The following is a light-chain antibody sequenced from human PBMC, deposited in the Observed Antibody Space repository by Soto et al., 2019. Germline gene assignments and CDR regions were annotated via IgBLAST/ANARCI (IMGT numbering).Light chain of an antibody. CDR3: SSFTSSNTYVV. J-gene: IGLJ2*01. CDR2: DVS. Sequence: QSVLTQPASVSGSPGQSITISCTGTSSDIGGYNYVSWYQQHPGKAPKLMIYDVSNRPSGVSNRFSGSKSGNTASLTISGLQAEDEAHYYCSSFTSSNTYVVLGGGTKLTVL. V-gene: IGLV2-14*01. CDR1: SSDIGGYNY.